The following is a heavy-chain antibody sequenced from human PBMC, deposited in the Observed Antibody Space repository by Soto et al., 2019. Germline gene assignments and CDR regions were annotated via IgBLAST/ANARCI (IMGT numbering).Heavy chain of an antibody. Sequence: GGSLRLSCAASGFTFSNYGMHLVRQAPGKGLEWVATMSYDGSNKYYGDSVKGRFTISRDNSKNTLFLQMNSLRPEDTAIYYCAKDWSGIVVVAGPEHWGQGTLVTVSS. D-gene: IGHD2-21*02. V-gene: IGHV3-30*18. CDR1: GFTFSNYG. CDR2: MSYDGSNK. CDR3: AKDWSGIVVVAGPEH. J-gene: IGHJ4*02.